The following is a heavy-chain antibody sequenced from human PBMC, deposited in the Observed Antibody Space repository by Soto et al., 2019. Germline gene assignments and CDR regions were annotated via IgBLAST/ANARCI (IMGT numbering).Heavy chain of an antibody. CDR1: GGTFSTYP. V-gene: IGHV1-69*01. J-gene: IGHJ5*02. Sequence: QVQLVQSGAEVRMPGSSVNVSCKASGGTFSTYPINWVRQAPGQGLEWMGGIIPLFGTTNYAQKFKGRDTITADESTSTAYMDLSSLRSEDAAVYYWARGATHGSSWYFWFDPWGQGTLVNVSS. CDR2: IIPLFGTT. CDR3: ARGATHGSSWYFWFDP. D-gene: IGHD6-13*01.